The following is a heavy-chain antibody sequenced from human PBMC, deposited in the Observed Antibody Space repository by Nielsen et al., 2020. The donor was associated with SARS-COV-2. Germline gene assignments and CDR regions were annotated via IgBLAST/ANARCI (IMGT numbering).Heavy chain of an antibody. Sequence: ASVKVSCKASGYTFTSYDINWVQQATGQGLEWMGWMNPNSGNTGYAQKFKGRVTMTRDTSISTAYMELSSLTSEDTAVYYCARRADYYDSSAYYYWGQGILVTVSS. CDR3: ARRADYYDSSAYYY. V-gene: IGHV1-8*01. CDR2: MNPNSGNT. J-gene: IGHJ4*02. D-gene: IGHD3-22*01. CDR1: GYTFTSYD.